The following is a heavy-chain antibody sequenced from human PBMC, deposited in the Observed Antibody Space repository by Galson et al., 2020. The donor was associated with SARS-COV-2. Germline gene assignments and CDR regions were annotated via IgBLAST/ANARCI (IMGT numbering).Heavy chain of an antibody. CDR3: ARDVTRSSWPENVDY. D-gene: IGHD6-13*01. J-gene: IGHJ4*02. CDR2: IWYDGSNK. CDR1: GFTFSSYG. Sequence: GGSLRLSCAASGFTFSSYGMHWVRQAPGKGLEWVAVIWYDGSNKYYADSVKGRFTISRDNSKNTLYLQMNSLRAEDTAVYYCARDVTRSSWPENVDYWGQGTLVTVSS. V-gene: IGHV3-33*01.